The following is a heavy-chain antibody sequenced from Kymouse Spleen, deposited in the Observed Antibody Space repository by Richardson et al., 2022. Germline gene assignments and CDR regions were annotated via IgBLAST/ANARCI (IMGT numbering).Heavy chain of an antibody. Sequence: QVQLVQSGAEVKKPGASVKVSCKASGYTFTSYGISWVRQAPGQGLEWMGWISAYNGNTNYAQKLQGRVTMTTDTSTSTAYMELRSLRSDDTAVYYCARDNLYDSSGYYWDYYYYYGMDVWGQGTTVTVSS. CDR1: GYTFTSYG. J-gene: IGHJ6*02. CDR2: ISAYNGNT. D-gene: IGHD3-22*01. V-gene: IGHV1-18*01. CDR3: ARDNLYDSSGYYWDYYYYYGMDV.